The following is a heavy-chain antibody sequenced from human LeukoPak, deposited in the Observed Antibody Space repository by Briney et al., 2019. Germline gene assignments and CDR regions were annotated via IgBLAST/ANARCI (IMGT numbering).Heavy chain of an antibody. CDR2: IYYSGST. CDR1: GGSTSSYY. J-gene: IGHJ5*02. V-gene: IGHV4-59*01. D-gene: IGHD2-2*02. Sequence: SETLSLTCTVSGGSTSSYYWSWIRQPPGKGLEWIGYIYYSGSTNYNPSLKSRVTISVDTSKNQFSLKLSSVTAADTAVYYCARGQVKYQLLNPFDPWGQGTLVTVSS. CDR3: ARGQVKYQLLNPFDP.